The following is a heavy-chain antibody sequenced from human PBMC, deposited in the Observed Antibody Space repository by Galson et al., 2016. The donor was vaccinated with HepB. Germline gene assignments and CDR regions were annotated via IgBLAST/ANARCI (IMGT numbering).Heavy chain of an antibody. CDR3: ARDVEASSFHD. J-gene: IGHJ4*02. CDR1: GDSVSSNSAP. D-gene: IGHD2-21*01. Sequence: CAISGDSVSSNSAPWNWIRQSPSRGLEWLGRTYYRSQWNNDYAVSVKSRITINPDTSKNQFSLQLNSVTPDDTAVYYCARDVEASSFHDWGQGALVTVSS. CDR2: TYYRSQWNN. V-gene: IGHV6-1*01.